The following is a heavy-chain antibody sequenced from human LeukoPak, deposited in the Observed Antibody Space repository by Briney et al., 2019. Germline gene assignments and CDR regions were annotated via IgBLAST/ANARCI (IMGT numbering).Heavy chain of an antibody. D-gene: IGHD2-21*01. V-gene: IGHV1-24*01. CDR1: GFTLIELS. Sequence: ASVKVSCKVSGFTLIELSMHWVRQAPGKGLEWVGGFDPKDGETVYAERFRDRVILTDDRSSNTAYMDLSSLGADDTAVYYCATCIYCATTTCPGYGNYYYFMDVWGEGTTVTV. CDR3: ATCIYCATTTCPGYGNYYYFMDV. CDR2: FDPKDGET. J-gene: IGHJ6*03.